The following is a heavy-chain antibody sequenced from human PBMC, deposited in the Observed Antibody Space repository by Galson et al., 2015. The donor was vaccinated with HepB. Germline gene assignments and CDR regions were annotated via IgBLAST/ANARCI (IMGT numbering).Heavy chain of an antibody. D-gene: IGHD6-13*01. CDR1: GYTFTSYA. CDR3: ARGHYSSSWSRTPVEDAFDI. Sequence: SVKASCKASGYTFTSYAMNWVRQAPGQGLEWMGWINTNTGNPTYAQGFTGRFVFSLDTSVSTAYLQISSLKAEDTAVYYCARGHYSSSWSRTPVEDAFDIWGQGTMVTVSS. CDR2: INTNTGNP. V-gene: IGHV7-4-1*02. J-gene: IGHJ3*02.